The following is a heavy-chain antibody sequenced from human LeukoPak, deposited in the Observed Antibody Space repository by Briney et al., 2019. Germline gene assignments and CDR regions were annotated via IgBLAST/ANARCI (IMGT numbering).Heavy chain of an antibody. CDR3: ARSVGAVAAAPFDY. Sequence: SETLSLTCAVYGGSFSGYYWSWIRQPPGKGLEWIGEINHSGSTNYNPSLKSRVTISVDTSKNQFSLKLSSVTVADTAVYYCARSVGAVAAAPFDYWGQGTLVTVSS. CDR2: INHSGST. J-gene: IGHJ4*02. V-gene: IGHV4-34*01. CDR1: GGSFSGYY. D-gene: IGHD6-19*01.